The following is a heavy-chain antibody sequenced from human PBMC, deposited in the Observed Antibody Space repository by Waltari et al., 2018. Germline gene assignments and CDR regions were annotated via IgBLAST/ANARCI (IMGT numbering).Heavy chain of an antibody. CDR1: GGSISSNTYY. Sequence: QLQLQESGPGLVKPSETLSLTCAVSGGSISSNTYYWGWISQPPGKGLEWIGNIYYTGSTFYNTSLKSRVTISVDTSKNQFSLKLRSVTAADTAVYYCARHVGRPTPYYFDYWGQGTLVTVSS. V-gene: IGHV4-39*01. D-gene: IGHD3-10*01. CDR2: IYYTGST. CDR3: ARHVGRPTPYYFDY. J-gene: IGHJ4*02.